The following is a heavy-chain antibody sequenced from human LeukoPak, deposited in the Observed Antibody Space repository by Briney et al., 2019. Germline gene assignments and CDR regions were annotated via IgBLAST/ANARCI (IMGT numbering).Heavy chain of an antibody. J-gene: IGHJ4*02. V-gene: IGHV5-51*01. Sequence: GESLKISCKGSGYSFTSYWIGWVRQMPGKGLEWMGIIYPGDSDTRYSPSFQGQVTISADKSINTAYLQWSSLKASGSAMYYCARADEDYYFDYWGQGTLVTVSS. CDR2: IYPGDSDT. CDR1: GYSFTSYW. D-gene: IGHD3/OR15-3a*01. CDR3: ARADEDYYFDY.